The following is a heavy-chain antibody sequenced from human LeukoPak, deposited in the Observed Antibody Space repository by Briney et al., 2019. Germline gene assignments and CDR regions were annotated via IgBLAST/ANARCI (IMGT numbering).Heavy chain of an antibody. CDR3: AKGKVGATYYFDY. J-gene: IGHJ4*02. CDR1: GFTFDDYT. D-gene: IGHD1-26*01. V-gene: IGHV3-43*01. Sequence: GGSLRLSRAASGFTFDDYTMHWVRQAPGKGLEWVSLISWDGGSTYYADSVKGRFTISRDNSKNSLYLQMNSLRTEDTALYYCAKGKVGATYYFDYWGQGTLVTVSS. CDR2: ISWDGGST.